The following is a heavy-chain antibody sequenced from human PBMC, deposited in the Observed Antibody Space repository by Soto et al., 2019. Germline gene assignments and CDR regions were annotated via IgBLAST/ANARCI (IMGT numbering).Heavy chain of an antibody. CDR2: ISYDGNKK. J-gene: IGHJ2*01. D-gene: IGHD3-3*01. CDR1: GFTFNDYP. Sequence: QVQLVESGGGVVQPGMSLRLSCAASGFTFNDYPMNWVRQAPGKGLEWVTLISYDGNKKYYADSVKGRFAISRDTSKATLYLQMNSLRAEDTAVYYCARGVHYDFLSSQQNWYFDLWGRRTLVTVPS. V-gene: IGHV3-30*09. CDR3: ARGVHYDFLSSQQNWYFDL.